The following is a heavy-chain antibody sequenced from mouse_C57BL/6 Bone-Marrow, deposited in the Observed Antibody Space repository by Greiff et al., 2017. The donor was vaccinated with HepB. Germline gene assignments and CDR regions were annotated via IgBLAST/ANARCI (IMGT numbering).Heavy chain of an antibody. CDR3: ARKGLRQASWLAY. J-gene: IGHJ3*01. D-gene: IGHD2-4*01. V-gene: IGHV1-61*01. CDR2: IYPSDSET. Sequence: QVQLKQPGAELVRPGSSVKLSCKASGYTFTSYWMDWVKQRPGHGLEWIGNIYPSDSETHYNQKFKDKATLTVDKSSSTAYMQLSSLTSEDSAVYYCARKGLRQASWLAYWGQGTLVTVSA. CDR1: GYTFTSYW.